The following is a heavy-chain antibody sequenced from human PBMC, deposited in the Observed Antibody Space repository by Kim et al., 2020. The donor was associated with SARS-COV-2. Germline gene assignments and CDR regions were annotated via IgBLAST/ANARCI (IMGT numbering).Heavy chain of an antibody. Sequence: GGSLRLSCAASGFTFSNAWMRWVRQAPGKGLEWIGRIKGKVDGGTTDYAAPVKGRFTISRDDSENTVYLQMNSLKTEDTAVYYCLGAFDIWGQGTMVTVS. CDR2: IKGKVDGGTT. V-gene: IGHV3-15*01. CDR1: GFTFSNAW. CDR3: LGAFDI. J-gene: IGHJ3*02.